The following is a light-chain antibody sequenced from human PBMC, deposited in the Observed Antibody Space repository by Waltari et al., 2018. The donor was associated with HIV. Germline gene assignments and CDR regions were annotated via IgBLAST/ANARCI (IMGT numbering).Light chain of an antibody. Sequence: QSVLTQPPSASGTPGQRVTISCSGSSSNIGSNYVYWYQQLPGTAPKLLIYRNNHRPSAVPDRFSGSKSGTSASLAISGLRSEDEADYYCAAWDDSLSGHVVFGGGTKLTVL. CDR2: RNN. J-gene: IGLJ2*01. CDR3: AAWDDSLSGHVV. CDR1: SSNIGSNY. V-gene: IGLV1-47*01.